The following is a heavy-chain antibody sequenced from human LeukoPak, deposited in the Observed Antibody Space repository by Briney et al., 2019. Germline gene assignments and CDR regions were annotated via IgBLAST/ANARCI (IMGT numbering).Heavy chain of an antibody. CDR3: ARGGGLDV. Sequence: GGSLRLSCAASVFTFSSYWMNWARQAPWKGLEWVASINHNGNVNYYVDSVKGRFTISRDNAKNSLYLQMSNLRAEDTAVYFCARGGGLDVWGQGATVTVSS. V-gene: IGHV3-7*03. J-gene: IGHJ6*02. D-gene: IGHD3-16*01. CDR1: VFTFSSYW. CDR2: INHNGNVN.